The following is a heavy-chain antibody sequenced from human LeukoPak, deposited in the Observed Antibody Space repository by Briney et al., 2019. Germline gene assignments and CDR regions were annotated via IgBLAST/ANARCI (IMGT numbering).Heavy chain of an antibody. J-gene: IGHJ5*02. CDR1: GGSISSYY. D-gene: IGHD3-3*01. Sequence: SGTLSLTCTVSGGSISSYYWSRIRQPPGKGLEWIGYIYYSGSTNYNPSLKSRVTISVDTSKNQFSLKLSSVTAADTAVYYCARGYDFWSGNVNWFDPWGQGTLVTVSS. V-gene: IGHV4-59*01. CDR3: ARGYDFWSGNVNWFDP. CDR2: IYYSGST.